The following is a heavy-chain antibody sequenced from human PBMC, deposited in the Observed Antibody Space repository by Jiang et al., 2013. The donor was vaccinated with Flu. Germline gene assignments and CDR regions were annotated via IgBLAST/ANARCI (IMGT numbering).Heavy chain of an antibody. D-gene: IGHD3-16*01. CDR2: ISYDGSNK. V-gene: IGHV3-30*01. J-gene: IGHJ6*04. Sequence: ESGGGVVQPGRSLRLSCAASGFTFSSYAMHWVRQAPGKGLEWVAVISYDGSNKYYADSVEGRFTISRDNSKNTLYLQMNSLRAEDTAVYYCARRGPFKSGGYYYYGMDVWGKGTTVTVSS. CDR3: ARRGPFKSGGYYYYGMDV. CDR1: GFTFSSYA.